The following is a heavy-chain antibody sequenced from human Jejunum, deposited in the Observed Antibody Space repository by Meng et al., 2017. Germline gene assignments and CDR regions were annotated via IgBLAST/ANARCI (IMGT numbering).Heavy chain of an antibody. CDR2: IYYSGST. V-gene: IGHV4-39*01. D-gene: IGHD2/OR15-2a*01. CDR3: AGHFLTMSKDYFDY. J-gene: IGHJ4*02. CDR1: GGSTITTGYY. Sequence: QVQLQESGPGLVKPSETLSLTCTVSGGSTITTGYYWGWIRQPPGKGLEWMGSIYYSGSTYYNSPLQSRLTISVDTSKNQFSLKLRSVTAADTAIYYCAGHFLTMSKDYFDYWGQGTLVTVSS.